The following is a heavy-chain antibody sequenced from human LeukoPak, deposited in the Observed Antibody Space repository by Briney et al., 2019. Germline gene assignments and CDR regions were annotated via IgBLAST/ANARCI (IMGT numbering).Heavy chain of an antibody. CDR2: IYYSGST. D-gene: IGHD2-2*01. Sequence: SETLSLTCTVSGGSISSYYWSWIRQPPGKGLEWIGSIYYSGSTYYNPSLKSRVTISVDTSKNQFSLKLSSVTAADTAVYYCARQLGYCSSTSCYADKVDYWGQGILVTVSS. CDR3: ARQLGYCSSTSCYADKVDY. CDR1: GGSISSYY. V-gene: IGHV4-59*05. J-gene: IGHJ4*02.